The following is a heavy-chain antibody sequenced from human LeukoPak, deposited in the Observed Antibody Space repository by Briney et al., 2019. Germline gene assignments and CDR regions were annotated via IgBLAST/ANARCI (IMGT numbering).Heavy chain of an antibody. CDR2: INWNGGST. CDR1: GFTFDDYG. D-gene: IGHD4-11*01. Sequence: GGSLRLPCAASGFTFDDYGMSWVRQAPGKGLEWVSGINWNGGSTGYADSVKGRFTISRDNAKNSLYLQMNSLRAEDTALYYCARRAYSTFYYYYYMDVWGKGTTVTVSS. J-gene: IGHJ6*03. V-gene: IGHV3-20*04. CDR3: ARRAYSTFYYYYYMDV.